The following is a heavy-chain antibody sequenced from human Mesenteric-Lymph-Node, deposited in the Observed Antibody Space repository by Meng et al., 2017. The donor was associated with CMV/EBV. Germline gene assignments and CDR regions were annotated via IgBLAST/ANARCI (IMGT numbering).Heavy chain of an antibody. V-gene: IGHV3-66*02. J-gene: IGHJ4*02. Sequence: GESLKISCAVSGFTFRHYAMTWVRQAPGKGLEWVSFIYSGGNTYYADSVKGRFTISRDNSKNTLYLQMNSLRVEDTAVYYCAREAVTGSTWYTSRGYYFDYWGQGTLVTVSS. CDR3: AREAVTGSTWYTSRGYYFDY. D-gene: IGHD6-13*01. CDR2: IYSGGNT. CDR1: GFTFRHYA.